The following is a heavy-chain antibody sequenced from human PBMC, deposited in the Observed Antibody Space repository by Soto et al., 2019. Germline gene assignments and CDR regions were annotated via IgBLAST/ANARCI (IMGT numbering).Heavy chain of an antibody. J-gene: IGHJ4*02. V-gene: IGHV4-59*08. CDR3: ARHGGLAAAAYVDY. D-gene: IGHD6-13*01. CDR1: GGCISSYY. Sequence: SETLSLTCTVSGGCISSYYWSWIRQPPGKGLEWIGYIYYSGSTNYNPSLKSRVTISVDTSKNQFSLKLSSVTAADTAVYYCARHGGLAAAAYVDYWGQGTLVTVSS. CDR2: IYYSGST.